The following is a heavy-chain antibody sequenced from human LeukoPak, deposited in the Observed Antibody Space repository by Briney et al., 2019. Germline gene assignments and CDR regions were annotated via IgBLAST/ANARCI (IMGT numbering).Heavy chain of an antibody. Sequence: GASVKVSCKVSGYTLTELSMHWVRQAPGKGLEWMGGFDPEDGETIYAQKFQGRVTMTEGTSTDTAYMELSSLRSEDTAVYYCATGPSRQQLTPFDYWGQGTLVTVSS. CDR1: GYTLTELS. CDR2: FDPEDGET. J-gene: IGHJ4*02. D-gene: IGHD6-13*01. V-gene: IGHV1-24*01. CDR3: ATGPSRQQLTPFDY.